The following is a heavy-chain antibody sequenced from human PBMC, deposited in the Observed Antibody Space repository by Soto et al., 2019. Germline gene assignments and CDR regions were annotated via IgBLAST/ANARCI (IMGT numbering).Heavy chain of an antibody. CDR3: ARERSGSSDY. V-gene: IGHV1-8*01. D-gene: IGHD1-26*01. J-gene: IGHJ4*02. CDR1: GYTSTIYD. Sequence: GASVKVACKASGYTSTIYDINWVLQATGEGLEWMGWMNPNSGNTGYAQKFQGRVTMTRNTSISTAYMELSSLRSEDTAVYYCARERSGSSDYWGQGTLVTVSS. CDR2: MNPNSGNT.